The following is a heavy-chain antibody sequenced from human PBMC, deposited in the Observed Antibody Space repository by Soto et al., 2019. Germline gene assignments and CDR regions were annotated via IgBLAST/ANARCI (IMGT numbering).Heavy chain of an antibody. Sequence: EVPLVESGGGLVQPGGSLRLSCAASGFTVSSNYMSWVRQAPGKGLEWVSVIYSGGSTYYADSVKGRFTISRHNSKNMLYLQMNSLRAEDTAVYYCARVWLRRFYIGYWGQGTLVTLSS. V-gene: IGHV3-53*04. J-gene: IGHJ4*02. CDR3: ARVWLRRFYIGY. CDR1: GFTVSSNY. D-gene: IGHD3-22*01. CDR2: IYSGGST.